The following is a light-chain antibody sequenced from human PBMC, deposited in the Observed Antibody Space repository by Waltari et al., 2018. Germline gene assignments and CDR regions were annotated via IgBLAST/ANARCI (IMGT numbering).Light chain of an antibody. J-gene: IGKJ1*01. CDR1: QSITSF. CDR3: QQSYTTPWT. V-gene: IGKV1-39*01. Sequence: DIHMTPSPSSLSASVGARVTITCRASQSITSFLNWYHHKPGKAPKLLIYAASSLPSGVPSRFSGSGSGTDFTLTISSLQPEDFATYYCQQSYTTPWTFGQGTKVEIK. CDR2: AAS.